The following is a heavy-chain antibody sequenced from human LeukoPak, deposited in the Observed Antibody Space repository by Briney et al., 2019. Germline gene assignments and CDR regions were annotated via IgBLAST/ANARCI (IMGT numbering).Heavy chain of an antibody. D-gene: IGHD3-10*01. CDR2: IYHSGST. CDR1: GGSISSGGYS. Sequence: SETLSLTCALSGGSISSGGYSWSWIRQPPGKGLEWIGYIYHSGSTYYNPSLKSRVTISVDRSKNQFSLKLSSVTAADTAVYYCARGGITMVRGVAAFDIWGQGTMVTVSS. J-gene: IGHJ3*02. CDR3: ARGGITMVRGVAAFDI. V-gene: IGHV4-30-2*01.